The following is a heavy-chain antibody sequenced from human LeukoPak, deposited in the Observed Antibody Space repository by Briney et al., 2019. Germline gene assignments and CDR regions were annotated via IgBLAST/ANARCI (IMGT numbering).Heavy chain of an antibody. V-gene: IGHV4-4*07. CDR2: IYTSGGT. CDR3: ARGNILCSGGSCSTNIDY. CDR1: GGSISTYY. D-gene: IGHD2-15*01. J-gene: IGHJ4*02. Sequence: SETLSLTCTVSGGSISTYYWNWIRQPAGKGLEWIGRIYTSGGTNYNPSFKSRVTMSVDTSNDQFSLKLSSVTAADTAVYYCARGNILCSGGSCSTNIDYWGQGTLVTVSS.